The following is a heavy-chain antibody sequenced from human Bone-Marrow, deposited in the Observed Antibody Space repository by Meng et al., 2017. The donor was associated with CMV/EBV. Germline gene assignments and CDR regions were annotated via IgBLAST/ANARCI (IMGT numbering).Heavy chain of an antibody. D-gene: IGHD1-26*01. CDR1: GYTLTELS. CDR3: TRESELAPANAFDI. CDR2: FDTEDGET. Sequence: ASVKVSCKVSGYTLTELSMHWVRQAPGKGLEWMGGFDTEDGETSYAQKFQGRVTMNEDTSTDTAYMELSSLRSEDTAVYYCTRESELAPANAFDIWGQWTMVTVSS. J-gene: IGHJ3*02. V-gene: IGHV1-24*01.